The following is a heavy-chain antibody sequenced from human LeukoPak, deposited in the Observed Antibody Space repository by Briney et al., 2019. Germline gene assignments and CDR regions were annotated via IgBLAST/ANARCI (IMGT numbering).Heavy chain of an antibody. J-gene: IGHJ5*02. V-gene: IGHV4-59*01. CDR1: GGSISSYY. CDR2: IYYSGST. Sequence: SSGTLSLTCTVSGGSISSYYWSWIRQPPGKGLEWIGYIYYSGSTNYNPSLKSRVTISVDTSKNQFSLKLSSVTAADTVVYYCARGHHYYDSSGYYNWFDPWGQGTLVTVSS. D-gene: IGHD3-22*01. CDR3: ARGHHYYDSSGYYNWFDP.